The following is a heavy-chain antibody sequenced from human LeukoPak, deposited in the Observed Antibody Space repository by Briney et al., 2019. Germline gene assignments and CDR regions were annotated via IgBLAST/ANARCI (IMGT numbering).Heavy chain of an antibody. CDR1: GFTFSSYA. CDR3: ARGRVVIPEGPDC. CDR2: ISGSGGST. J-gene: IGHJ4*02. Sequence: GGSLRLSCAASGFTFSSYAMSWVRQAPGKGLEWVSAISGSGGSTYYADSVKGRFTISRDNSKNTLYLQMNSLRAEDSAVYYCARGRVVIPEGPDCWGQGTSVTVSS. V-gene: IGHV3-23*01. D-gene: IGHD3-10*01.